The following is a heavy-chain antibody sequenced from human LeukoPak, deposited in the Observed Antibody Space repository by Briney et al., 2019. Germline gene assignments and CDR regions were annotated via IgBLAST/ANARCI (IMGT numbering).Heavy chain of an antibody. J-gene: IGHJ5*02. CDR2: IGGSGTRT. V-gene: IGHV3-23*01. D-gene: IGHD3-10*01. CDR3: AKDLMRDRWFGES. CDR1: GFTFTTYG. Sequence: GGSLRLSCSASGFTFTTYGMNWVRQAPGKGLEWVSGIGGSGTRTYYADSVKGRFTISRDNSKNTLYLQMNSLRDEDTAVYYCAKDLMRDRWFGESWGQGTLVTVSS.